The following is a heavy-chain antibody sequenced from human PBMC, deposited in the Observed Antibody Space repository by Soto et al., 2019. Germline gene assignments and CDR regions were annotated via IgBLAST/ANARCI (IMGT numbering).Heavy chain of an antibody. Sequence: SETLSLTCTVSGGSISSSYWSWIRQPPGKGLEWIGYIYYSGSTNYNPSLKSRVTISVDTSKNQFSLKLSSVTAADTAVYYCARDNGYSYGYTLDRWGQGTLVTVS. V-gene: IGHV4-59*01. J-gene: IGHJ5*02. CDR1: GGSISSSY. D-gene: IGHD5-18*01. CDR3: ARDNGYSYGYTLDR. CDR2: IYYSGST.